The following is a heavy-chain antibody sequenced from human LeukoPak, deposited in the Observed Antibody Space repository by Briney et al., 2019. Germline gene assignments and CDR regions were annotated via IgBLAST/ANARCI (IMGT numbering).Heavy chain of an antibody. D-gene: IGHD3-16*01. CDR1: GFTVSSNY. J-gene: IGHJ4*02. Sequence: GGSLRLSCAASGFTVSSNYMSWVRRAPGKGLEWVSVIYSGGSTYYADSVKGRFTISRDNAKNSLYLQMNSLRAEDTALYYCARDNDNYVWGSPSSYWGQGTLVTVSS. CDR3: ARDNDNYVWGSPSSY. CDR2: IYSGGST. V-gene: IGHV3-53*01.